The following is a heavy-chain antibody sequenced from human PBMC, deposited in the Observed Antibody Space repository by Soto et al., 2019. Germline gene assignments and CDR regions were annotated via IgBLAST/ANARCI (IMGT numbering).Heavy chain of an antibody. J-gene: IGHJ6*03. CDR2: ISGSGGST. Sequence: GGSLRLSCAASGFTFSSYAMSWVRQAPGKGLEWVSAISGSGGSTYYADSVKGRFTISRDNSKNTLYLQMNSLRAEDKAVYYCAKWLVFYDILTGSEYYYYYYMDVWGKGTTVTVSS. V-gene: IGHV3-23*01. CDR3: AKWLVFYDILTGSEYYYYYYMDV. CDR1: GFTFSSYA. D-gene: IGHD3-9*01.